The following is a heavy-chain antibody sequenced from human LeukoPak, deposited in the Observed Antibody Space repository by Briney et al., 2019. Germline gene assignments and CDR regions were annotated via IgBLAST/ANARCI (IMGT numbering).Heavy chain of an antibody. CDR2: ISYSGST. D-gene: IGHD3-10*01. CDR1: GGSMHGYY. Sequence: SETLSLTCTVSGGSMHGYYWSWIRQSPGKGLECIGYISYSGSTTHNPSLGSRGTISVDTSKNQFSLRLTSVTAADTAVYYCARGVLIAEFLFDYWGQGALVTVSS. CDR3: ARGVLIAEFLFDY. V-gene: IGHV4-59*01. J-gene: IGHJ4*02.